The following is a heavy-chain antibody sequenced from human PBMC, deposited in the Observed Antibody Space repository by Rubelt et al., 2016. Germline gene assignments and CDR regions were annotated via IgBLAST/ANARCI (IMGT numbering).Heavy chain of an antibody. D-gene: IGHD3-9*01. CDR2: ISAYNGNT. J-gene: IGHJ4*02. CDR1: GYTFTSYG. CDR3: ARDTASNYDILTGYSLAIEFDY. V-gene: IGHV1-18*01. Sequence: VKVSCKASGYTFTSYGISWVRQAPGQGLEWMGWISAYNGNTNYAQKLQGRVTMTTDTSTSTAYMELRSLRSDDTAVYYCARDTASNYDILTGYSLAIEFDYWGQGTLVTVSS.